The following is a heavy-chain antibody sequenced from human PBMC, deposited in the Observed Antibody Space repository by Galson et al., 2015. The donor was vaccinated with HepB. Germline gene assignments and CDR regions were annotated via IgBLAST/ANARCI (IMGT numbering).Heavy chain of an antibody. D-gene: IGHD3-22*01. V-gene: IGHV3-49*03. CDR1: GFTFGDYA. Sequence: LRLSCAGSGFTFGDYAMSWFRQAPGKGLEWLSFIRSKTYGGTTEYAASVKGRFTISRDDSKSIAYLQINSLKKEDTAVYYCTRDFQGYYYDSSGFSPLWGQGTLVTVSS. CDR2: IRSKTYGGTT. CDR3: TRDFQGYYYDSSGFSPL. J-gene: IGHJ4*02.